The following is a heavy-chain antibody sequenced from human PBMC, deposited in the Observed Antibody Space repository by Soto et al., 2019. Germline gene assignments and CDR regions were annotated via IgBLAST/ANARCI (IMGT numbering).Heavy chain of an antibody. CDR1: GGSINDYY. Sequence: SETLSLTCTVSGGSINDYYWSWIRQAPGRGLEWIGYIHSSGSIYYNPSLKSRATMSIDTAGNQFSLKVSSVTVADTAVYYCARDLDGLHDDTSGPFPRPGWGQGTLVTVSS. J-gene: IGHJ1*01. V-gene: IGHV4-30-4*01. CDR3: ARDLDGLHDDTSGPFPRPG. D-gene: IGHD3-22*01. CDR2: IHSSGSI.